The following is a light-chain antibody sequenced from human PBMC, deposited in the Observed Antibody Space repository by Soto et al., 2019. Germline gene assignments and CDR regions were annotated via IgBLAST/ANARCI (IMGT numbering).Light chain of an antibody. CDR1: SGSVSTSSY. CDR3: VLYMGSGIWV. J-gene: IGLJ3*02. Sequence: QTVVTQEPSFSVSPGGTVTLTCGLSSGSVSTSSYPSWYQQTPGQAPRTLIYNTNTRSSGVPDRFSGSILGNKAALTITGAQADDESDYYCVLYMGSGIWVFGGGTKLTV. CDR2: NTN. V-gene: IGLV8-61*01.